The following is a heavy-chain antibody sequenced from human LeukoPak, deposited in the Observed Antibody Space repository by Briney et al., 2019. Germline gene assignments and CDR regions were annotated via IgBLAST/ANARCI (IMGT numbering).Heavy chain of an antibody. CDR3: ARGEMATIFSYFDY. J-gene: IGHJ4*02. CDR2: IYYSGST. CDR1: GGSISSSSYY. Sequence: SETLSLTCTVSGGSISSSSYYWGWIRQPPGKGLEWIGSIYYSGSTYYNPSLKSRVTISVDTSKNQFSLKLSSVTAADTAVYYCARGEMATIFSYFDYWGQGTLVTVSS. V-gene: IGHV4-39*07. D-gene: IGHD5-24*01.